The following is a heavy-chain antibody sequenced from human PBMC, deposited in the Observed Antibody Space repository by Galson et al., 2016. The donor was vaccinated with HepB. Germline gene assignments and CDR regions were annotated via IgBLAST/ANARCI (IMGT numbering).Heavy chain of an antibody. Sequence: SETLSLTCTVSGASVSSTSHCWSWIRRPPGKGLEWIGYVYNSDTNYNPSLKSRVTISEDKSKNQFPLKLSSVTPADKAMYYCATREDSSGTFHHWGQGTLVTVSS. D-gene: IGHD1-1*01. CDR3: ATREDSSGTFHH. CDR1: GASVSSTSHC. V-gene: IGHV4-61*05. CDR2: VYNSDT. J-gene: IGHJ4*02.